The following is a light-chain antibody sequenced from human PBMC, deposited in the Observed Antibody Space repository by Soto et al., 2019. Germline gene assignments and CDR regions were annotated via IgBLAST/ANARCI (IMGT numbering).Light chain of an antibody. CDR1: QGMNSW. V-gene: IGKV1-12*01. J-gene: IGKJ1*01. Sequence: DIQLTQSPASVSASFGDRGTRTCRTSQGMNSWLAWYQQKPGKAPKLLIYAASNLQSGVPSRFSGSGSGTDFTLTISSLQPEDFAAYYCQQANSFPWTFGQGTKVEIK. CDR2: AAS. CDR3: QQANSFPWT.